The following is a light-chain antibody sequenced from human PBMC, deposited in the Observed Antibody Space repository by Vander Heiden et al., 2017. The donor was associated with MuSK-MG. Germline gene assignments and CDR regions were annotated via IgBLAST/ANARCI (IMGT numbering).Light chain of an antibody. V-gene: IGLV2-14*03. CDR3: ASYSTMAHLA. CDR2: DVT. Sequence: QSVLTQPVSVSASLGQSTTISCSGSAMDIGGFNYVSWYQQHPGRLPRLIIHDVTMRPSGISGRFSGSKSGATASLTISNLQPEDEALYYCASYSTMAHLAFGTGTKLAVL. CDR1: AMDIGGFNY. J-gene: IGLJ6*01.